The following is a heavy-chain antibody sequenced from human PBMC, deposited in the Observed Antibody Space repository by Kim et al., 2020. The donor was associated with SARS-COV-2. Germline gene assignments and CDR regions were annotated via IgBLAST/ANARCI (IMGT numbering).Heavy chain of an antibody. CDR1: GYTFTGYY. CDR3: ARVGPSSGWNWYFDL. V-gene: IGHV1-2*02. D-gene: IGHD6-19*01. CDR2: INPNSGGT. Sequence: ASVKVSCKASGYTFTGYYMHWVRQAPGQGLEWMGWINPNSGGTNYAQKFQGRVTMTRDTSISTAYMELSRLRSDDTAVYYCARVGPSSGWNWYFDLWGRGTLVTVSS. J-gene: IGHJ2*01.